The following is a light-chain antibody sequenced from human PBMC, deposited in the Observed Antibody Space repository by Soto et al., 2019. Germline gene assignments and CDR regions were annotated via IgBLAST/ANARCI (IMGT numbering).Light chain of an antibody. Sequence: QSALTQPPSVSGSPGQSVAISCTGTSSDVGSYNRVSWYQQPPGAAPKLMIYEVSNRPSGVPDRFSGSKSGNTASLTISGLRAEDEADYYCNSYTGSSTYVFGTGTKLTV. CDR1: SSDVGSYNR. V-gene: IGLV2-18*02. CDR3: NSYTGSSTYV. J-gene: IGLJ1*01. CDR2: EVS.